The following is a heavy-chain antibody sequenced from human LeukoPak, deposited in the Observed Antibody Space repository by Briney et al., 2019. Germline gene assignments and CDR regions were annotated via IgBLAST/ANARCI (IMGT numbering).Heavy chain of an antibody. D-gene: IGHD3-22*01. J-gene: IGHJ3*02. CDR1: GFTFSSYS. Sequence: GSLRLSCAASGFTFSSYSMNWVRQAPGKGLEWVSSISSSSSYIYYADSVKGRFAISRDNAKNSLYLQMNSLRAEDTAVYYCARDKSVAYYYDSSGYDAFDIWGQGTMVTVSS. CDR2: ISSSSSYI. V-gene: IGHV3-21*01. CDR3: ARDKSVAYYYDSSGYDAFDI.